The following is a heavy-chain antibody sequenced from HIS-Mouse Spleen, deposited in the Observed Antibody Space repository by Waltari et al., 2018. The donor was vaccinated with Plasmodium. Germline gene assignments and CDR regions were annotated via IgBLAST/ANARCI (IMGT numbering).Heavy chain of an antibody. CDR1: GYTFTGYY. CDR2: INPNSGGT. V-gene: IGHV1-2*02. J-gene: IGHJ1*01. CDR3: ARVLGYKAAAGTFVEYFQH. Sequence: QVQLVQSGAEVKKPGASVKVSCKASGYTFTGYYMHWVRQAPGQGLEWMGWINPNSGGTNYAQKFQGRVTMTRDTSISTADMEVSRLRSDDTAVYYCARVLGYKAAAGTFVEYFQHWGQGTLVTVSS. D-gene: IGHD6-13*01.